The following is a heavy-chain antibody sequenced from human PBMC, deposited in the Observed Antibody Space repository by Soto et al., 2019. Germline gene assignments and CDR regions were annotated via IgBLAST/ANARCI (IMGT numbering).Heavy chain of an antibody. CDR1: GGSFSGYY. CDR3: ARGRFDP. V-gene: IGHV4-34*01. Sequence: SETLSLTCAVYGGSFSGYYWSWIRQPPGKGLEWIGEINHSGSTNYNPSLKSRVTISVDTSKNQFSLKLSSVTAADTAVYYCARGRFDPWGQGTLVTVSS. J-gene: IGHJ5*02. CDR2: INHSGST.